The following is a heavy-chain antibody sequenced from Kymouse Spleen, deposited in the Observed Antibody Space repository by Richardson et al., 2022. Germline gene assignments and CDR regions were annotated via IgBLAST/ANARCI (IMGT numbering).Heavy chain of an antibody. V-gene: IGHV4-39*01. CDR2: IYYSGST. Sequence: QLQLQESGPGLVKPSETLSLTCTVSGGSISSSSYYWGWIRQPPGKGLEWIGSIYYSGSTYYNPSLKSRVTISVDTSKNQFSLKLSSVTAADTAVYYCARQESGSYYYYYGMDVWGQGTTVTVSS. D-gene: IGHD1-26*01. CDR1: GGSISSSSYY. CDR3: ARQESGSYYYYYGMDV. J-gene: IGHJ6*02.